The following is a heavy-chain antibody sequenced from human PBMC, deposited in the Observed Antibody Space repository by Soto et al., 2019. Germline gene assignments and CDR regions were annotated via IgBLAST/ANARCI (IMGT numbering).Heavy chain of an antibody. Sequence: QVQLVESGGDVVQPGRSLRLSCAASGFTFSSYSMHWVRQAPGKGLEWVAVISYDGSNKYYADSVKGRFSISRDNSKNTLSLQMNSLRAEDTAVSYCASLRTAIDYWGQGTLVTVSS. D-gene: IGHD3-16*01. J-gene: IGHJ4*02. CDR1: GFTFSSYS. V-gene: IGHV3-30-3*01. CDR2: ISYDGSNK. CDR3: ASLRTAIDY.